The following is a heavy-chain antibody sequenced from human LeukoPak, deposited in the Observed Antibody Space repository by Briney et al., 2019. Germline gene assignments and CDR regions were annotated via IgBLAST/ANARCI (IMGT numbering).Heavy chain of an antibody. Sequence: GGSLGLSCAASGFTFSSYWMHWVRQAPGKGLVWVSRINTDGSSTSHADSVKGRFTISRDNAKNSLYLQMNSLRAEDTAVYYCARPEGCSGGSCAAFDIWGQGTMVTVSS. CDR3: ARPEGCSGGSCAAFDI. D-gene: IGHD2-15*01. V-gene: IGHV3-74*01. CDR1: GFTFSSYW. J-gene: IGHJ3*02. CDR2: INTDGSST.